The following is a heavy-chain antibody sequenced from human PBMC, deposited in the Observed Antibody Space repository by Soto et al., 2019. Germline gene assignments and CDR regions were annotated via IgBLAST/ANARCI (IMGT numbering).Heavy chain of an antibody. V-gene: IGHV3-64D*08. J-gene: IGHJ5*02. Sequence: TGGSLRLSCSASGFTFSSYAMHWVRQAPGKGLEYVSAISSNGGSTYYADSVKGRFTISRDNSKNTLYLQMSSLRAEDTAVYYCVKDGTYYYGSGSRNWFDPWGQGTLVTVSS. CDR1: GFTFSSYA. CDR2: ISSNGGST. D-gene: IGHD3-10*01. CDR3: VKDGTYYYGSGSRNWFDP.